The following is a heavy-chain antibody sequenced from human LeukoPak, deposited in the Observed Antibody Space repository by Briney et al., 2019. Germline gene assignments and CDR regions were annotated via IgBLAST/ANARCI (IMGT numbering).Heavy chain of an antibody. CDR2: IYPGDSDT. Sequence: GESLKISCTGSGYSFTSYWIGWVRQMPGKGLECMGIIYPGDSDTRDSPSLQGQVTISADKSISTAYLQWSSLKASDTAMYYCARQASPNQSCSSTSCPYYFDYWGQGTLVTVSS. CDR1: GYSFTSYW. CDR3: ARQASPNQSCSSTSCPYYFDY. V-gene: IGHV5-51*01. D-gene: IGHD2-2*01. J-gene: IGHJ4*02.